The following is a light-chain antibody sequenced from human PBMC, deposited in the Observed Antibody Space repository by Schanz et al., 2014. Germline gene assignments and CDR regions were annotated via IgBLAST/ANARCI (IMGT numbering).Light chain of an antibody. CDR3: QQRSNWPLVT. CDR1: QSVSSSY. V-gene: IGKV3D-20*02. J-gene: IGKJ2*01. Sequence: EIVLTQSPGTLSLSPGERATLSCRASQSVSSSYLAWYQQKPGQAPRLLIYGASTRATAIPARFSGSGSGTEFTLTISSLQPEDFALYYCQQRSNWPLVTFGQGTNLEIK. CDR2: GAS.